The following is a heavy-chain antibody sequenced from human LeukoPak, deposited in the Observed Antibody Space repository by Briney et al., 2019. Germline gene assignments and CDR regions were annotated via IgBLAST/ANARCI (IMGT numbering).Heavy chain of an antibody. V-gene: IGHV3-7*01. Sequence: GGSLRLSCAASGFTLSIYWMIWVRQAPGKGREWVANINQYGGEKYYLYSVKGRFTISRDNDKNSLYLQMNGLRAEDTAVYYCASIVVVIGTRSFDYWGQGSLVSVSS. CDR3: ASIVVVIGTRSFDY. CDR2: INQYGGEK. J-gene: IGHJ4*02. CDR1: GFTLSIYW. D-gene: IGHD2-15*01.